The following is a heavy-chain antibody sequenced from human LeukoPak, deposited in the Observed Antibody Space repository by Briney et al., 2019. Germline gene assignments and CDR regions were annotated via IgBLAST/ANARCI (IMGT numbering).Heavy chain of an antibody. Sequence: PSETLSLTCTVSGGSISSYYWSWIRQPPGKGLEWIEYIYYSGSTNYNPSLKSRVTISVDTSKNQFSLKLSSVTAADTAVYYCARGTYCSSTSCYWSRYFDKGDWFDPWGQGTLVTVSS. J-gene: IGHJ5*02. D-gene: IGHD2-2*01. V-gene: IGHV4-59*01. CDR2: IYYSGST. CDR3: ARGTYCSSTSCYWSRYFDKGDWFDP. CDR1: GGSISSYY.